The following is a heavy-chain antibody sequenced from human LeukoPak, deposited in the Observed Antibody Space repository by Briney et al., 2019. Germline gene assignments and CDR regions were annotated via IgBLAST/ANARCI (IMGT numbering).Heavy chain of an antibody. V-gene: IGHV4-59*01. CDR2: VYDTDTT. CDR1: GGSIISYY. D-gene: IGHD6-13*01. CDR3: ARDLGMADFDY. Sequence: SETLSHTCSVSGGSIISYYWTWIRQPPGKGLEWIGYVYDTDTTNYNPSLQSRVTISLDTSNYQFSLTLTSITAADTAVYFCARDLGMADFDYWGQGTLVTVSS. J-gene: IGHJ4*02.